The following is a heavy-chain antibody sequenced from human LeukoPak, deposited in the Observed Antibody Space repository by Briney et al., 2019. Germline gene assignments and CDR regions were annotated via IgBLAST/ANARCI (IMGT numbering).Heavy chain of an antibody. CDR1: GYTFTSYG. CDR3: ARRGGEGRWLMSWFDP. D-gene: IGHD5-24*01. CDR2: ISAYNGNT. Sequence: ASVKVSCKASGYTFTSYGISWVRQAPGQGLEWMGWISAYNGNTNYAQKLQGRVTMTTDTSTSTAYMELRSLRSDDTAVYYCARRGGEGRWLMSWFDPWGQGTLVTVSS. J-gene: IGHJ5*02. V-gene: IGHV1-18*01.